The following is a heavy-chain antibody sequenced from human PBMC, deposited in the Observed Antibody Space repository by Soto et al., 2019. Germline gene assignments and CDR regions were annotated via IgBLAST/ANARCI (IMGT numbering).Heavy chain of an antibody. D-gene: IGHD2-2*01. CDR3: ARDGGVPAAIGFCFDP. CDR2: IYYSGST. V-gene: IGHV4-31*03. Sequence: QVQLQESGPGLVKPSQTLSLTCTVSGGSISSGGYYWSWIRQHPGKGLEWIGYIYYSGSTYYNPSLQSRVTISVDTSKNQFSLKLSSVTAADTAVYYCARDGGVPAAIGFCFDPWGQGTLVTVSS. CDR1: GGSISSGGYY. J-gene: IGHJ5*02.